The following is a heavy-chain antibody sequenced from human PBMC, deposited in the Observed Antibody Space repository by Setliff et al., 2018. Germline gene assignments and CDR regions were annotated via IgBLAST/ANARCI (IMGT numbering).Heavy chain of an antibody. CDR3: ARFRVSSGGYNYYAMDV. CDR1: GYTFVNYG. CDR2: IKTFSFKA. V-gene: IGHV1-18*01. D-gene: IGHD1-26*01. Sequence: ASVKVSCKASGYTFVNYGINWVRQAPGQGPEWVGWIKTFSFKANYAQKLQDRVTITTDTSTATVYMELRGLRSDDTATYYCARFRVSSGGYNYYAMDVWGQGTTVTVSS. J-gene: IGHJ6*02.